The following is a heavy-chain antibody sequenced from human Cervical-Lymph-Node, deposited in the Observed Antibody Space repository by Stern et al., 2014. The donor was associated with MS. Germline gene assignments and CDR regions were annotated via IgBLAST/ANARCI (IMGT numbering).Heavy chain of an antibody. CDR1: GG. CDR2: VIPFVGTS. Sequence: VQLVQSGAEVKKPGSSVKISCKSSGGISWVRQAPGQGLEWMGGVIPFVGTSNYAQKFKGRVTITEDTSTNTAYLEVSSLKPDDTAVFYCARGGGDNWFDPWGQGTLVTVSS. J-gene: IGHJ5*02. D-gene: IGHD3-16*01. CDR3: ARGGGDNWFDP. V-gene: IGHV1-69*06.